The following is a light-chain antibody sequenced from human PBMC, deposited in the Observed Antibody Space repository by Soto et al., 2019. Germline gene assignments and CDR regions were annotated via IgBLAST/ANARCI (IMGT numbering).Light chain of an antibody. CDR1: QSISSY. J-gene: IGKJ3*01. CDR2: AAS. V-gene: IGKV1-39*01. CDR3: QQSYSTPFT. Sequence: DIPMTQSPSSLSASVGDRVTITCRASQSISSYLNWFQQKPGKAPKLLIYAASSLQSGVPSRFSGSGSGTDFTLTISSQQPEDFATYYCQQSYSTPFTFGPGTKVDIK.